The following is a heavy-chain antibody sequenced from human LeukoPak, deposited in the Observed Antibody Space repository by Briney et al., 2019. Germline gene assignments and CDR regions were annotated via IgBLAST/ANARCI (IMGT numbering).Heavy chain of an antibody. CDR3: AKVLIQSTYYFDY. J-gene: IGHJ4*02. CDR2: IGGSGET. V-gene: IGHV3-23*01. CDR1: GFTFSNYA. Sequence: GGSLRLSCAASGFTFSNYAMSWVRQAPGRGLEWVSGIGGSGETYYADSVKGRFTISRDNSKNTLYLQMNSLRAEDTAVYYCAKVLIQSTYYFDYWGQGTLVTVSS.